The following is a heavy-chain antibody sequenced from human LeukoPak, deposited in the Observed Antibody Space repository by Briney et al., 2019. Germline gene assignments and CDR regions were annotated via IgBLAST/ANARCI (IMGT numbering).Heavy chain of an antibody. J-gene: IGHJ4*02. Sequence: GSVRVSRTASVYSLTNYYMQRVRQAPGQGLEWMGMINPSGGSTTYAQKFQGRVTMTRDMSTSTVYMELSSLTSEDTAVYYCARTRGYYFDYWGQGTLVTVSS. CDR3: ARTRGYYFDY. CDR2: INPSGGST. CDR1: VYSLTNYY. V-gene: IGHV1-46*01.